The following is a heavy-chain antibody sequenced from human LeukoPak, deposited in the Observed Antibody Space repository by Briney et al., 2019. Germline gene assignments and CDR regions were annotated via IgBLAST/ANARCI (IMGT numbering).Heavy chain of an antibody. D-gene: IGHD1-7*01. CDR2: IYPGDSDT. V-gene: IGHV5-51*01. CDR3: TRHVGQNINYFDP. Sequence: GESLKISCKGSGYIFTSYWTGWVRQMPGKGLEWMGIIYPGDSDTRYSPLFQGQVTISADKSINTAYLQWSSLKASDTAMYYCTRHVGQNINYFDPWGQGTLVTVSS. J-gene: IGHJ5*02. CDR1: GYIFTSYW.